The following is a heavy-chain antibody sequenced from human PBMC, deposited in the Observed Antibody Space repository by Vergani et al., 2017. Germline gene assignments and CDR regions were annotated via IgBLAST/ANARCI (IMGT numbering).Heavy chain of an antibody. J-gene: IGHJ6*02. CDR1: GGSISSSRYY. V-gene: IGHV4-39*02. D-gene: IGHD6-6*01. CDR2: IYYSGST. Sequence: QLQLQESGPGLVKPSETLSLTCTVSGGSISSSRYYWGWIRQPPGKGLAWIGSIYYSGSTYYNPSLKSRVTISVDTSKNLFSLKLSSVTAAYTAVYYWARDSGIAARYYYYVMDVWGQGTTVTVSS. CDR3: ARDSGIAARYYYYVMDV.